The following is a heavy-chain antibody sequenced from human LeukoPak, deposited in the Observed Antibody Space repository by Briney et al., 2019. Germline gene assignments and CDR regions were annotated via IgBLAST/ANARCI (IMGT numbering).Heavy chain of an antibody. V-gene: IGHV6-1*01. CDR2: TYYRSKWYN. J-gene: IGHJ4*02. CDR3: TREYELGTPVAYLDY. CDR1: GDSVSSNSAA. D-gene: IGHD7-27*01. Sequence: SQTLSLTCAISGDSVSSNSAAWNWIRQSPSRGLEWLGRTYYRSKWYNNYAVSVKSRITINPDTPKNQFSLQLNSVTPEDTAVHYCTREYELGTPVAYLDYWGQGTPVTVSS.